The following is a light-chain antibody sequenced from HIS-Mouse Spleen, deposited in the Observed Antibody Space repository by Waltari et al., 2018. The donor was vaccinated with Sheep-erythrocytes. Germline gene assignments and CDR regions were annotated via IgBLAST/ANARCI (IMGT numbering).Light chain of an antibody. CDR2: EVS. J-gene: IGLJ3*02. CDR1: SSDVGGYNY. Sequence: QSALTQPASVSGSPGQSITISRTGTSSDVGGYNYVSWYQQHPGKAPKLMIYEVSNRPSGVSNRFPGSKSGNTASLTISGLQAEDEADYYCSSYTSSSTWVFGGGTKLTVL. V-gene: IGLV2-14*01. CDR3: SSYTSSSTWV.